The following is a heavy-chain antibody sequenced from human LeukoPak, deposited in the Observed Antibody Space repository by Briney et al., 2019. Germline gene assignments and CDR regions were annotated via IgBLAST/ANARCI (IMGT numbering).Heavy chain of an antibody. CDR1: GGTFSSYT. Sequence: GSSVKVSCKASGGTFSSYTISWVRQAPGQGLEWMGRIIPILGIANYAQKFQGRVTITADKSTSTAYMELSSLRSEDTAVYYCARDPSRVYYFDYWGQGTLVTVSS. CDR2: IIPILGIA. D-gene: IGHD2-8*01. V-gene: IGHV1-69*04. CDR3: ARDPSRVYYFDY. J-gene: IGHJ4*02.